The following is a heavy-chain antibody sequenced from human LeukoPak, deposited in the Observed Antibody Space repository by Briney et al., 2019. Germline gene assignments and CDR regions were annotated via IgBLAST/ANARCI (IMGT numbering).Heavy chain of an antibody. CDR1: GFTFADYA. J-gene: IGHJ4*02. D-gene: IGHD5-18*01. Sequence: GGSLRLSCAASGFTFADYAMHWVRQTPGKGLEWVSGISWNSGNIDYADSVKGRFTISRDNAKNSLYLQMNGLRAEDTALYYCAKGRGYNYGYIFGYFDYWGQGTLVTVSS. CDR2: ISWNSGNI. V-gene: IGHV3-9*01. CDR3: AKGRGYNYGYIFGYFDY.